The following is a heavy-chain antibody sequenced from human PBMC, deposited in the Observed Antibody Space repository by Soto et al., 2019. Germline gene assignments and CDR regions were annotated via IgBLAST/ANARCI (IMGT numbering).Heavy chain of an antibody. J-gene: IGHJ4*01. V-gene: IGHV1-18*01. CDR1: GYSFSLYG. CDR3: ARERTWEPLLY. Sequence: VELVQSPPAVRRPGASVKVSCQASGYSFSLYGVTWMRQAPGQGLEWMGWISARNGYTHYVQKFEDRVTLTIDTSANTAYMERRGLRSDDTAFYFCARERTWEPLLYWGRGTLITVSS. CDR2: ISARNGYT. D-gene: IGHD1-26*01.